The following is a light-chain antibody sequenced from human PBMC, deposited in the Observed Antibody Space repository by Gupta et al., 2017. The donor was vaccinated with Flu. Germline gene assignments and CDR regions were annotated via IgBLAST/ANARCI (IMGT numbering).Light chain of an antibody. Sequence: SYELTQPPSVSVSPGQTASITCSGDKLGDKYACWYQQKPGQSPVLVIYQDSKRPSGIPERFSGSNSGNTATLTISGTQARDEADYYCQAWDSSTGGVFGTGTKVTVL. CDR2: QDS. J-gene: IGLJ1*01. V-gene: IGLV3-1*01. CDR3: QAWDSSTGGV. CDR1: KLGDKY.